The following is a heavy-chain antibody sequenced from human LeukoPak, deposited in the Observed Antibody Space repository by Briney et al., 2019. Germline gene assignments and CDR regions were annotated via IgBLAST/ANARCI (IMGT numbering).Heavy chain of an antibody. CDR2: IYDSGST. D-gene: IGHD3-22*01. J-gene: IGHJ5*02. Sequence: SETLSLTCTVSGGSIRSSYYYWGWIRQPPGKGLEWIGSIYDSGSTYYNPSLKSRVTISVDTSKNQFSLKLSSVTAADTAVYYCARRPYYYDSSGYNPNWFDPWGQGTLVTVSS. CDR1: GGSIRSSYYY. V-gene: IGHV4-39*07. CDR3: ARRPYYYDSSGYNPNWFDP.